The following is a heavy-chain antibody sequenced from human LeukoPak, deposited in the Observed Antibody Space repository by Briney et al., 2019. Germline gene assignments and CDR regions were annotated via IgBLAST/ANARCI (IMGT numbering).Heavy chain of an antibody. CDR1: GFTFSSYA. D-gene: IGHD3-10*01. CDR2: ISGSGGST. CDR3: AKGGRSGSLMFDY. V-gene: IGHV3-23*01. Sequence: GGSLRLSCAASGFTFSSYAMSWVRQAPGKGLEWVSAISGSGGSTYYADSVKGRFTISRDNSKNTLYLKMTSLRAEDTAVYYCAKGGRSGSLMFDYWGQGTLVTVSS. J-gene: IGHJ4*02.